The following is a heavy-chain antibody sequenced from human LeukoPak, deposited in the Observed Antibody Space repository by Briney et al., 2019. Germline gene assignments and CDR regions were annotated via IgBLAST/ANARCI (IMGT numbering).Heavy chain of an antibody. CDR2: LYPSGDT. J-gene: IGHJ5*02. CDR1: GGSISFSY. CDR3: ARDPGYSSSRSHWFDP. V-gene: IGHV4-4*07. Sequence: SETLSLTCTVSGGSISFSYWSWIRQPAGKGLEWIGRLYPSGDTNYNPSLKSRVTMSVDTSKNQFSLKMSSVTAAGTAVYYCARDPGYSSSRSHWFDPWGQGTLVTVSS. D-gene: IGHD6-13*01.